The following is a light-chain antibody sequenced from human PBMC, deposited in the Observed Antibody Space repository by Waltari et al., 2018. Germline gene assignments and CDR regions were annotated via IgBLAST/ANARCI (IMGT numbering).Light chain of an antibody. J-gene: IGLJ2*01. Sequence: QSALTQPASVSGSPGQSITISCTGTSNDVGTYNLVPWYQQHPGKPPQLIIYEVSKRPSGVSNRFSGSKSYNTASLTISGLQGEDEADYYCSSHAGIRPHVVFGGGTKLTVL. CDR1: SNDVGTYNL. CDR3: SSHAGIRPHVV. CDR2: EVS. V-gene: IGLV2-23*02.